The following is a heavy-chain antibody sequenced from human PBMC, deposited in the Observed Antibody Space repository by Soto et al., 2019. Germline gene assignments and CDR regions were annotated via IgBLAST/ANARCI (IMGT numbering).Heavy chain of an antibody. J-gene: IGHJ4*02. CDR3: TRRPREYSGSLLGGYFDY. CDR2: IYWDDDK. CDR1: FFSLDTSGVG. Sequence: QITLKESGPTVVKPTQTLTLTCTFSFFSLDTSGVGVGWIRQPPGKALEWLALIYWDDDKRYNPSLKRRLTISKDTSKNQVVLTMTNMAPVATATYYYTRRPREYSGSLLGGYFDYWGQGTLVTVSS. V-gene: IGHV2-5*02. D-gene: IGHD5-12*01.